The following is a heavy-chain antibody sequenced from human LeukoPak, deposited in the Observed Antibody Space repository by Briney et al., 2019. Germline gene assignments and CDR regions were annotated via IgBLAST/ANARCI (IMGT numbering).Heavy chain of an antibody. V-gene: IGHV4-59*01. D-gene: IGHD2-2*01. Sequence: PSETLSLTCTVSGGSISSYYWSWIRQPPGKGLEWIGYIYYSGSTNYNPSLKSRVTISVDTSKNQFSLKLSSVTAADTAVYYCARYHCSSTSCYDGEAHDDAFDIWGQGTMVTVSS. J-gene: IGHJ3*02. CDR2: IYYSGST. CDR3: ARYHCSSTSCYDGEAHDDAFDI. CDR1: GGSISSYY.